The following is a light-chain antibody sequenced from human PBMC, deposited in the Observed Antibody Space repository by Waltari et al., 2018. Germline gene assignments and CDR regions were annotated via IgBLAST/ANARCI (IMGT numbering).Light chain of an antibody. CDR2: WAS. V-gene: IGKV4-1*01. CDR3: HQYYNIPFT. Sequence: DIVMTQSPDSLAVSLGERAPLNCKSRQSVLYSSNNKNYLAWYQQKPGQPPKLLIYWASTRESGVPDRLSGSGSGTDFTLTISSLQAEDVAVYYCHQYYNIPFTFGPGTKVDIK. J-gene: IGKJ3*01. CDR1: QSVLYSSNNKNY.